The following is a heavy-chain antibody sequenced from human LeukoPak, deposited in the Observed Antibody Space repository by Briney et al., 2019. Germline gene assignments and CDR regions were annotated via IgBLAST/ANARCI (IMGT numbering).Heavy chain of an antibody. CDR3: ARDANFGYDAFDI. Sequence: PGGSLLLSFASPGFTLSSHGIASVRQAPGRGVGREEGLWEDGSNSTDAQAVSGHFPISRDNSKNTLYLQVNSVRAEDTAVYYCARDANFGYDAFDIWGQGTMVTVSS. V-gene: IGHV3-33*01. D-gene: IGHD3-10*01. CDR1: GFTLSSHG. CDR2: LWEDGSNS. J-gene: IGHJ3*02.